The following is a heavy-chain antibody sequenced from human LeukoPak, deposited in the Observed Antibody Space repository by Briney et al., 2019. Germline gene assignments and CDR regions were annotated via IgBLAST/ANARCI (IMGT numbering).Heavy chain of an antibody. CDR1: GGSIYSYY. CDR2: IYYSGST. V-gene: IGHV4-59*08. D-gene: IGHD5-24*01. Sequence: SETLSLTCTVSGGSIYSYYWSWIRQPPGKGLEWIGYIYYSGSTNYNPSLKSRVTISVDTTKNQFSLKLSSVTAADTAVYYCARNRDGYNGIDYWGQGTLSPSPQ. J-gene: IGHJ4*02. CDR3: ARNRDGYNGIDY.